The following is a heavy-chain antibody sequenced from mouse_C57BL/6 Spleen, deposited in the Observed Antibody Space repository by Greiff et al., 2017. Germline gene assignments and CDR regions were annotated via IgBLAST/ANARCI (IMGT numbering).Heavy chain of an antibody. CDR1: GYTFTDHT. Sequence: VQLQQSDAELVKPGASVKISCKVSGYTFTDHTIHWMKQRPEQGLEWIGYIYPRDGSTKYNEKFKGKATLTADKSSSTAYMQLHSLTSEDSAVYFCARDGNYPHYAMDYWGQGTSVTVSS. CDR2: IYPRDGST. V-gene: IGHV1-78*01. CDR3: ARDGNYPHYAMDY. D-gene: IGHD2-1*01. J-gene: IGHJ4*01.